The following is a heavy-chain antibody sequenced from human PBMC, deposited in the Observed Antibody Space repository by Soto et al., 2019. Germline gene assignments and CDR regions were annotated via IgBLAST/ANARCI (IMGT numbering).Heavy chain of an antibody. CDR2: ISYDGSNK. CDR1: GSTFSSYG. J-gene: IGHJ4*02. D-gene: IGHD5-12*01. Sequence: LRLSCAASGSTFSSYGMHWVRQAPGKGLEWVAVISYDGSNKYYADSVKGRFTISRDNSKNTLYLQMNSLRAEDTAVYYCAKGMATIVDYIDYWGQGTLVTVSS. V-gene: IGHV3-30*18. CDR3: AKGMATIVDYIDY.